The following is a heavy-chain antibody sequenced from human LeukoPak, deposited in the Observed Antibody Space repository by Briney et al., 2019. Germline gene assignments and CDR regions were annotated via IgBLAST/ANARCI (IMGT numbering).Heavy chain of an antibody. V-gene: IGHV4-59*01. CDR1: GASISSDY. J-gene: IGHJ4*02. Sequence: PSETLSLTCTVSGASISSDYWSWLRQSPGKGLEWIGYISSRGSTNYNPSLKGRVTISLDTSKNQFSLKLVSVTAADTAVYFCVRPQAGYSSSWFLYWGQGVLVTVSS. CDR2: ISSRGST. D-gene: IGHD6-13*01. CDR3: VRPQAGYSSSWFLY.